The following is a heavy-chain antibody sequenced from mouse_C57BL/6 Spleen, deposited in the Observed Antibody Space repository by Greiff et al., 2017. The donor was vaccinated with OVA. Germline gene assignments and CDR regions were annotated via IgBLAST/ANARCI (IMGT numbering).Heavy chain of an antibody. CDR1: GYTFTDYY. Sequence: EVQLQQSGPELVKPGASVKISCKASGYTFTDYYMNWVKQSHGKSLEWIGDINPNNGGTSYNQKFKGKATLTVDKSSSTAYMELRSLTSEDSAVYYCARRYYGSRGYFDVWGTGTTVTVSS. V-gene: IGHV1-26*01. D-gene: IGHD1-1*01. CDR3: ARRYYGSRGYFDV. J-gene: IGHJ1*03. CDR2: INPNNGGT.